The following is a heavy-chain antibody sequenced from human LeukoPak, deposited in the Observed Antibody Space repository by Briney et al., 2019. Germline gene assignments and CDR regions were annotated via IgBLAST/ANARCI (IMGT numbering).Heavy chain of an antibody. D-gene: IGHD6-13*01. CDR1: GFTFSSYA. Sequence: QSGGSLRLSCAASGFTFSSYAMSWVRQAPGKGLEWVSAISGSGGSTYYADSVKGRFTISRDNAKNTLYLQMNSLRAEDTAVYYCAKDFNPYSSSWYGGWYWGQGTLVTVSS. CDR3: AKDFNPYSSSWYGGWY. J-gene: IGHJ4*02. V-gene: IGHV3-23*01. CDR2: ISGSGGST.